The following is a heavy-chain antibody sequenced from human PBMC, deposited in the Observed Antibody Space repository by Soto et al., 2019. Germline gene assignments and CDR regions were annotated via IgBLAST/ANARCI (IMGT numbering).Heavy chain of an antibody. CDR3: ASYNWNDVKAFDF. CDR1: GLTFSIYS. D-gene: IGHD1-1*01. CDR2: ISSNSGTI. V-gene: IGHV3-48*01. Sequence: EVQLVESGGGLVQPGGSLRLSCTASGLTFSIYSMNWVRQAPGKGLEWVSYISSNSGTIYYADSVRGRFTISRDNAKNSLYLEMNSLRAEDTAVYYCASYNWNDVKAFDFWGQGTMVTVSS. J-gene: IGHJ3*01.